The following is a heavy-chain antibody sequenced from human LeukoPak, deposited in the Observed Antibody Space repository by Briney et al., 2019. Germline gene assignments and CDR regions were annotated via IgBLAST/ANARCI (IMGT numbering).Heavy chain of an antibody. J-gene: IGHJ6*02. Sequence: SGGSLRLSCAASGFTFSSYAMSWVRQAPGKGLEWVSAISGSGGSTYYADSVKGRFTISRDNSKNTLYLQMNSLRAEDTAVYYCATSRGDTAMVNAEMEGYYYGMDVWGQGTTVTVSS. CDR2: ISGSGGST. CDR1: GFTFSSYA. D-gene: IGHD5-18*01. V-gene: IGHV3-23*01. CDR3: ATSRGDTAMVNAEMEGYYYGMDV.